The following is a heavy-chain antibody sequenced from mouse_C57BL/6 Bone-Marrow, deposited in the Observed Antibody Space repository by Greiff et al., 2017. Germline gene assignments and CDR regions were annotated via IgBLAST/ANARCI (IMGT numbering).Heavy chain of an antibody. CDR2: INPSTGGT. D-gene: IGHD4-1*01. V-gene: IGHV1-42*01. CDR1: GYSFTGYY. Sequence: VQLKESGPELVKPGASVKISCKASGYSFTGYYMNWVKQSPGKSLEWIGEINPSTGGTTYNQKFKAKATLTVDKSSSTAYMQLKSLTSEDSASYYCAITGGYFDVWGTGTTVTVSS. J-gene: IGHJ1*03. CDR3: AITGGYFDV.